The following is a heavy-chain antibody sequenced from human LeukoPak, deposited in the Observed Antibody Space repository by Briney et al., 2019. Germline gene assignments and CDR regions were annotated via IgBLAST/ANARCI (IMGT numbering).Heavy chain of an antibody. CDR2: ISYDGSNK. CDR1: GFTFSSYG. CDR3: AKSEGGPVYYYDSSGYFY. Sequence: PGGSLRLSCAASGFTFSSYGMHWVRQAPGKGLEWVAVISYDGSNKYYADSVKGRFTISRDNSKNTLYLQMNSLRAEDTAVYYCAKSEGGPVYYYDSSGYFYWGQGTLVTVSS. J-gene: IGHJ4*02. V-gene: IGHV3-30*18. D-gene: IGHD3-22*01.